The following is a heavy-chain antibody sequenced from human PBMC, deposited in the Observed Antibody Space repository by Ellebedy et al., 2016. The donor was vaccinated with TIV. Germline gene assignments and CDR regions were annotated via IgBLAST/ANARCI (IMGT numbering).Heavy chain of an antibody. J-gene: IGHJ4*02. CDR2: IRIKPNNYAT. CDR3: TYGSGPVDH. V-gene: IGHV3-73*01. Sequence: PGGSLRLSCPASAFTLTGSAVHWVRQASGSWLVWIGRIRIKPNNYATAYAASLKGRFTISRDDSKKTSYLQMTRPKTEDTAVYDCTYGSGPVDHWGQGTLVTVSS. D-gene: IGHD2-15*01. CDR1: AFTLTGSA.